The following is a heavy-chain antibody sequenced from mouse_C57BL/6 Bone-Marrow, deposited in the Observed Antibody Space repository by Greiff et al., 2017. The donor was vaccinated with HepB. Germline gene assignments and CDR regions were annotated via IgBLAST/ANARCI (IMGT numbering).Heavy chain of an antibody. V-gene: IGHV1-62-2*01. D-gene: IGHD1-1*01. CDR3: ARHAEGIYYYGSYFDY. CDR1: GYTFTEYT. Sequence: VKLQESGAELVKPGASVKLSCKASGYTFTEYTIHWVKQRSGQGLEWIGWFYPGSGSIKYNEKFKDKATLTADKSSSTVYMELSRLTSEDSAVYFCARHAEGIYYYGSYFDYWGQGTTLTVSS. CDR2: FYPGSGSI. J-gene: IGHJ2*01.